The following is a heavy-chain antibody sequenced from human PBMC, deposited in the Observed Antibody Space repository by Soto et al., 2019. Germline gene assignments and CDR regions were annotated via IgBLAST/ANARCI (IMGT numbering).Heavy chain of an antibody. Sequence: GGSLRLSCEASGFIFSTYSMTWVRQAPGKGLEWVAAISPSGDSTYYADSVKGRLTISRDNSKNTVFLQMNSLSADDTALYYCVKEPDVWGQGRSVTVSS. CDR3: VKEPDV. CDR2: ISPSGDST. V-gene: IGHV3-23*01. CDR1: GFIFSTYS. J-gene: IGHJ6*02.